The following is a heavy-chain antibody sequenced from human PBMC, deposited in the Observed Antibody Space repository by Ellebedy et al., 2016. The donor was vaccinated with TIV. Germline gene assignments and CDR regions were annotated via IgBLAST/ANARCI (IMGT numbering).Heavy chain of an antibody. CDR2: INPRGGST. Sequence: ASVKVSCXASAYSFTSYYMHWVRQAPGQGLEWMGIINPRGGSTSYAQKFQGRVTLTRDTSTSTVYMDLSSLRSEDTAVYYCARRGDSSGKLVDYWGQGTLVTVSS. CDR1: AYSFTSYY. V-gene: IGHV1-46*01. D-gene: IGHD3-22*01. J-gene: IGHJ4*02. CDR3: ARRGDSSGKLVDY.